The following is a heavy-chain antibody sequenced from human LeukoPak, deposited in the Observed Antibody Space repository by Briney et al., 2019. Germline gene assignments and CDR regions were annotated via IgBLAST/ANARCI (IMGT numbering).Heavy chain of an antibody. Sequence: GGSLTLSCASSGFSVSSNYMSWVRQAPGKGLEWVGVIYSGGSTYYVVSVKCRFTISRDNSKNPEFLQMNNLKPEDTAVYYCARETVEMGTIDWGQGTLVSVSS. CDR3: ARETVEMGTID. CDR2: IYSGGST. J-gene: IGHJ4*02. D-gene: IGHD5-24*01. CDR1: GFSVSSNY. V-gene: IGHV3-53*05.